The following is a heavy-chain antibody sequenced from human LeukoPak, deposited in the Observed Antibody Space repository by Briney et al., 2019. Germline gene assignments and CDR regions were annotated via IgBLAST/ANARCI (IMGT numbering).Heavy chain of an antibody. Sequence: GGSLRLSCAASGFPFSDSAIHWVRQAPGKGLEWVGRIRTKANNYATAFAASVRGRFTISRDDSKNTAFLQMNSLKTEDTAVYYCSRLSRERLFDYWGQGTLVTVSS. D-gene: IGHD1-26*01. J-gene: IGHJ4*02. CDR3: SRLSRERLFDY. CDR2: IRTKANNYAT. V-gene: IGHV3-73*01. CDR1: GFPFSDSA.